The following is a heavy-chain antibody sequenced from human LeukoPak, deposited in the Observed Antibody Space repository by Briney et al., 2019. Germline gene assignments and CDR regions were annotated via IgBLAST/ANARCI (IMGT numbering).Heavy chain of an antibody. CDR3: ARDLWSTPGKYYDYVWGSYRGIDY. CDR2: ISSSSSYI. D-gene: IGHD3-16*02. CDR1: GFTFSSYS. Sequence: PGGSLRLSCAASGFTFSSYSMNWVRQAPGKGLEWVSSISSSSSYIYYADSVKGRFTISRDNAKNSLYLQMNSLRAEDTAVYYCARDLWSTPGKYYDYVWGSYRGIDYWGQGTLVTVSS. V-gene: IGHV3-21*01. J-gene: IGHJ4*02.